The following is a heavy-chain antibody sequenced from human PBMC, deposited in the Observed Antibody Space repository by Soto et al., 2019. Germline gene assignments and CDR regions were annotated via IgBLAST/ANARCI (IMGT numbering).Heavy chain of an antibody. CDR3: ARHDRGQSNSWYGY. J-gene: IGHJ4*02. CDR2: IYYSGST. D-gene: IGHD6-13*01. Sequence: QVQLQESGPGLVKPSETLSLTCTVSGGSISNDYWSWIRQPPGKGLEWIGYIYYSGSTDYNPSLKSRVTISLDTSKDQFSLNLSSVTAAETAVYYCARHDRGQSNSWYGYWGQGTLVTVSS. CDR1: GGSISNDY. V-gene: IGHV4-59*08.